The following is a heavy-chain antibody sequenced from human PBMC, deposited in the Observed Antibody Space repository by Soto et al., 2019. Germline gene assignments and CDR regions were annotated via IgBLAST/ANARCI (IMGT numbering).Heavy chain of an antibody. CDR2: ISYIGNT. Sequence: QVHLQESGPGLVKPSETLSLTCTVSSGSISGYYWSWIRQPPGKGLECIGYISYIGNTHYNRSLMSRVTITIDTSKNQFSLKVTSVTAVDTAVYYCARFDFGDYRGLDYWGQGTLVTVSS. D-gene: IGHD4-17*01. CDR3: ARFDFGDYRGLDY. J-gene: IGHJ4*02. CDR1: SGSISGYY. V-gene: IGHV4-59*08.